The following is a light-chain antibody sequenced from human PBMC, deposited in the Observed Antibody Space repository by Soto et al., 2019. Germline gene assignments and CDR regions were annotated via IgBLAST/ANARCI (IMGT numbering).Light chain of an antibody. V-gene: IGKV1-5*03. CDR2: KAS. J-gene: IGKJ2*01. CDR1: QSISSW. CDR3: QQYNSLPYT. Sequence: DIQMTQSPSTLSASVGDRVTITCRASQSISSWLVWYQQKPGKAPNLLIYKASSLESGVPSRFSGSGSGTEFTLTISSLQPDDFATYYCQQYNSLPYTFGRGTKLEIK.